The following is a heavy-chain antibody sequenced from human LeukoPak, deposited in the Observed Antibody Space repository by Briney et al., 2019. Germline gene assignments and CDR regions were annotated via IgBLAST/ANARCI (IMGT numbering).Heavy chain of an antibody. Sequence: GGSLRLSCAASGFTFSNYWMSWVRQAPGKGLEWVSAISGSGGSTYYADSVKGRFTISRDNSKNTLYLQMNSLRAEDTAVYYCAKEGSKWLGDYGMDVWGQGTTVTVSS. D-gene: IGHD6-19*01. J-gene: IGHJ6*02. CDR2: ISGSGGST. CDR3: AKEGSKWLGDYGMDV. CDR1: GFTFSNYW. V-gene: IGHV3-23*01.